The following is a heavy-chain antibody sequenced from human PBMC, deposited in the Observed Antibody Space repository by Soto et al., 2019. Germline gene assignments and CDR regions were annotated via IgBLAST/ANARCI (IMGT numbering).Heavy chain of an antibody. V-gene: IGHV4-39*01. D-gene: IGHD6-13*01. CDR1: GGSIGRSSYC. CDR3: ARHTVSSWYSFEYYGMDV. J-gene: IGHJ6*02. Sequence: PLAILSLACSVCGGSIGRSSYCWGWIREPPGKGIEWIGSIYYSGSTYYNPSLKSRVTISVDTSKNQFSLKLSSVTEADTAVYYCARHTVSSWYSFEYYGMDVGGQGTTV. CDR2: IYYSGST.